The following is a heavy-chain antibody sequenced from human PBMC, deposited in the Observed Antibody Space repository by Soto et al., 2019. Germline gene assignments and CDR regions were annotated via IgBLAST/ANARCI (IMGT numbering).Heavy chain of an antibody. J-gene: IGHJ4*02. Sequence: LPALSITCEISWGSVCRNSCAWNWIRQSPSRGLEWLGRTYYRSKWYNDYAVSVKSRITINPDTSKNQFSLQLNSVTPEDTAVYYCARSARSRAYYFDYWGQGTLVTVSS. V-gene: IGHV6-1*01. CDR2: TYYRSKWYN. CDR3: ARSARSRAYYFDY. D-gene: IGHD1-26*01. CDR1: WGSVCRNSCA.